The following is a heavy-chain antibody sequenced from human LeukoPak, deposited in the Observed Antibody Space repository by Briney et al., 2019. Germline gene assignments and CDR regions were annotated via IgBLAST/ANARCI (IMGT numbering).Heavy chain of an antibody. CDR1: GYTFTGYY. Sequence: VASVKVSCTASGYTFTGYYMHWVRQAPGQGLEWMGWINPNSGGTNYAQKFQGRVTMTRDTSISTAYMELSRLRSDDTAVYYCARKVRGVIITGDDAFDIWGQGTMVTVSS. CDR2: INPNSGGT. V-gene: IGHV1-2*02. D-gene: IGHD3-10*01. CDR3: ARKVRGVIITGDDAFDI. J-gene: IGHJ3*02.